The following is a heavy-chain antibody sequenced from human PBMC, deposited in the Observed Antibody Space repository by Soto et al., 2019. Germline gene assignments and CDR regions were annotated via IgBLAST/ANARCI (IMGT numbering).Heavy chain of an antibody. Sequence: PGGSLRLSCAASGFTFSSYAMSWVRQAPGKGLEWVSAISGSGGSTYYADSVKGRFTISRDNSKNTLYLQMNSLRAEDTAVYYCAKDTYGSGKKPYYYYGMDVWGQGTTVTVSS. CDR3: AKDTYGSGKKPYYYYGMDV. D-gene: IGHD3-10*01. J-gene: IGHJ6*02. CDR2: ISGSGGST. CDR1: GFTFSSYA. V-gene: IGHV3-23*01.